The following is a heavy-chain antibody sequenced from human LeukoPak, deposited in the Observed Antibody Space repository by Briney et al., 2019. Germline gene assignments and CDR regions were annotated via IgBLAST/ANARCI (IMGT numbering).Heavy chain of an antibody. CDR2: INLNRDGT. D-gene: IGHD1-26*01. CDR3: ARGETWWEQLRYFDF. Sequence: AAVPDSSMAPLDTSTVHNTHWVGHAPRQGRGWMGWINLNRDGTDYAQKFQGRVTMTSDPSIKTTEMELSRLKSDDTAMYYCARGETWWEQLRYFDFWGQGTLATVSS. J-gene: IGHJ4*02. V-gene: IGHV1-2*02. CDR1: LDTSTVHN.